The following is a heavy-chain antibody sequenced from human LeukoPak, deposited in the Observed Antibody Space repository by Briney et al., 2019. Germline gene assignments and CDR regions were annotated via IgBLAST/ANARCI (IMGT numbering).Heavy chain of an antibody. D-gene: IGHD2-15*01. Sequence: XXXXXQAPGQGLECMGWINPNIGGTNYAKKFQGRVTMTRDTSISTAYMELSRLRSDDTAVYYCANTLGDYWGQGTQVTVSS. CDR2: INPNIGGT. CDR3: ANTLGDY. J-gene: IGHJ4*02. V-gene: IGHV1-2*02.